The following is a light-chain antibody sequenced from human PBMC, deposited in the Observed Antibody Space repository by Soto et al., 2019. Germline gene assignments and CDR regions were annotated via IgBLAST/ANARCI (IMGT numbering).Light chain of an antibody. CDR2: WAS. Sequence: DFVMTQSPDSLAVSLGERATINCKSGQSVLYTASSKHFLAWYQQKPGQPPKLLISWASTRASGVPDRFSGGGSGTDFTLTISSLQPADVAVYYCQQYYRTPYTFGQGTKLEIK. V-gene: IGKV4-1*01. CDR3: QQYYRTPYT. CDR1: QSVLYTASSKHF. J-gene: IGKJ2*01.